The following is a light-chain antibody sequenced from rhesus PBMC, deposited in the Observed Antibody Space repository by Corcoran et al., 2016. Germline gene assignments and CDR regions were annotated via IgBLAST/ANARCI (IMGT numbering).Light chain of an antibody. J-gene: IGKJ1*01. Sequence: DIVMTQTLLSRPITPGEPASISCRSSQSLLHKNGNTYLHWYLQRPGQSPQLLCYGGSTRASGVSDRSSGGGSGTDFTLKISKLESDYVGIFCCVRAIAFPWTFDHGSKV. CDR2: GGS. V-gene: IGKV2-72*02. CDR1: QSLLHKNGNTY. CDR3: VRAIAFPWT.